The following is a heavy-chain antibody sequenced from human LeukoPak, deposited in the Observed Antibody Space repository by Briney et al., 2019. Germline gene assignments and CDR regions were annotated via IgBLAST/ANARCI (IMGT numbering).Heavy chain of an antibody. J-gene: IGHJ5*02. CDR1: GGSISTYY. V-gene: IGHV4-59*01. D-gene: IGHD1-26*01. CDR2: IYYSGST. Sequence: PSETLSLTCTVSGGSISTYYWSWIRQPPGKGLEWIGYIYYSGSTKYNPSLKSRVTISVDTSKNQFSLKLSSVTAADTAIYYCARGSGSYGLVWFDPWGQGTLVTVSS. CDR3: ARGSGSYGLVWFDP.